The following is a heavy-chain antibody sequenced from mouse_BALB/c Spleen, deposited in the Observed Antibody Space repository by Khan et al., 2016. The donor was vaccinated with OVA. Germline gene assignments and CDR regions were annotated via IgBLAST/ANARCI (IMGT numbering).Heavy chain of an antibody. D-gene: IGHD1-1*01. J-gene: IGHJ3*01. CDR1: GYIFTSYW. CDR2: IYPGTGSI. CDR3: ARGGESYEAGFAY. Sequence: QVQLQQSGAELVRPGASVKLSCKTSGYIFTSYWIHWVKQRSGQGLEWIAWIYPGTGSIYYNEKFKGKATLTADKSSSTAFMQLSSLKSEASAVYFCARGGESYEAGFAYWGQGTLVTVSA. V-gene: IGHV1S132*01.